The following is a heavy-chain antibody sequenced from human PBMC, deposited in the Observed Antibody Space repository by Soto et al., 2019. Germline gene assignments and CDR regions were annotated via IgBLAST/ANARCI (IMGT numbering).Heavy chain of an antibody. V-gene: IGHV3-48*02. D-gene: IGHD6-13*01. Sequence: GGSLRLSCAASGFTFSSCAMGWVRQAPGKGLEWVSYISSSSSTIYYADSVKGRFTISRDNAKNSLYLQMNSLRDEDTAVYYCARDRIAAAGYDYGMDVWGQGTTVTVSS. CDR1: GFTFSSCA. J-gene: IGHJ6*02. CDR2: ISSSSSTI. CDR3: ARDRIAAAGYDYGMDV.